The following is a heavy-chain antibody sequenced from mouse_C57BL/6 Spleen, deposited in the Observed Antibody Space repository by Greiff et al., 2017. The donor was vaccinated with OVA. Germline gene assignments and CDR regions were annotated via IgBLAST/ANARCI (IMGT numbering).Heavy chain of an antibody. CDR3: ARGDGYDAAWFAY. CDR2: IYPGDGDT. Sequence: QVQLKQSGAELVKPGASVKISCKASGYAFSSYWMNWVKQRPGKGLEWIGQIYPGDGDTNYNGKFKGKATLTADKSSSTAYMQLSSLTSEDSAVYFCARGDGYDAAWFAYWGQGTLVTVSA. J-gene: IGHJ3*01. CDR1: GYAFSSYW. V-gene: IGHV1-80*01. D-gene: IGHD2-2*01.